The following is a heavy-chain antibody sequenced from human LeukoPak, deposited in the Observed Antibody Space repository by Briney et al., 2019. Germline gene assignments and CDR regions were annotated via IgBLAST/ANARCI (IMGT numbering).Heavy chain of an antibody. V-gene: IGHV3-9*03. D-gene: IGHD6-13*01. J-gene: IGHJ4*02. CDR3: AKDLSSSWYDGEGFDY. CDR1: GFTFDDYA. CDR2: ISWNSGSI. Sequence: GGSLRLSCAASGFTFDDYAMHWVRQAPGKGLEWVSGISWNSGSIGYADSVKGRFTISRDNAKNSLYLQMSSMRAEDMALYYCAKDLSSSWYDGEGFDYWGQGTLVTVSS.